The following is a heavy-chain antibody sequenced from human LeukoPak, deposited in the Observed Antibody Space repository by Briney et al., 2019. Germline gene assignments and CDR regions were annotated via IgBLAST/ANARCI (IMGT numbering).Heavy chain of an antibody. J-gene: IGHJ4*02. D-gene: IGHD2-2*01. Sequence: ASVKVSCKASGYTLTSYGISWVRQAPGQGLEWMGWISAYNGNTNYAQKLQGKVTMTTDTSTSTAYMELRSLRSDDTAVYYCARSLNKGYIVVVPAAPFDYWGQGTLVTVSS. CDR3: ARSLNKGYIVVVPAAPFDY. CDR2: ISAYNGNT. CDR1: GYTLTSYG. V-gene: IGHV1-18*01.